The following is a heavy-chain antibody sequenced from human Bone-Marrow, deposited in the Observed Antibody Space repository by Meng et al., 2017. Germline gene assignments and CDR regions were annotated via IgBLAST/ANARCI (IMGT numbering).Heavy chain of an antibody. CDR1: GYTFTSYA. CDR3: ARNSNDGFGELYWYFDY. V-gene: IGHV1-3*01. CDR2: INAGNGNT. D-gene: IGHD3-10*01. Sequence: ASVKVSCKASGYTFTSYAMHWVRQAPGQRLEWMGWINAGNGNTKYSQKFQGRVTITRDTSASTAYMELSSLRSEDTALYYCARNSNDGFGELYWYFDYWGQGTLVTVSS. J-gene: IGHJ4*02.